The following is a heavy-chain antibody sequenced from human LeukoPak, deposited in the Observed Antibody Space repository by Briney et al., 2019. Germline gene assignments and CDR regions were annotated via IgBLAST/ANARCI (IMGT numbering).Heavy chain of an antibody. CDR1: GFTFSDYY. CDR3: AREGSGYFDWLSRPAFDI. V-gene: IGHV3-11*04. J-gene: IGHJ3*02. Sequence: PGGSLRLSCAASGFTFSDYYMSWIRQAPGKGLEWVSYISSSGSTIYYADSVKGRFTISRDNAKNSLYLQMNSLRAEDTAVYYCAREGSGYFDWLSRPAFDIWGQGTMVTVSS. CDR2: ISSSGSTI. D-gene: IGHD3-9*01.